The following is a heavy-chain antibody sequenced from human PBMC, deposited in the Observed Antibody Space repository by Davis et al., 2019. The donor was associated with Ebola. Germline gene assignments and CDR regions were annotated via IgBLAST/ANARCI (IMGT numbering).Heavy chain of an antibody. Sequence: PGGSLRLSCAASGFTFDDYAMHWVRQAPGKGLEWVSGISWNSGSIGYADSVKGRFTISRDNAKNSLYLQMNSLRAEDTALYYCAKDCNWNYAYGMDVWGQGTTVTVSS. J-gene: IGHJ6*02. CDR1: GFTFDDYA. CDR3: AKDCNWNYAYGMDV. V-gene: IGHV3-9*01. CDR2: ISWNSGSI. D-gene: IGHD1-7*01.